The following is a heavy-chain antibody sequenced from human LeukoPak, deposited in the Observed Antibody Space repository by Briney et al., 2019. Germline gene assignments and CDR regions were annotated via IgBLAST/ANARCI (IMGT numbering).Heavy chain of an antibody. CDR3: ANFPRSRIAAHVDY. CDR1: GVTFSSYA. D-gene: IGHD6-6*01. J-gene: IGHJ4*02. V-gene: IGHV3-30*04. Sequence: GGSLRLSCAASGVTFSSYAMHWVRQAPGKGLEWVAVISYDGSNKYYADSVKGRFTISRDNAKNSLYLQMNSLRAEDTAVYYCANFPRSRIAAHVDYWGQGTLVTVSS. CDR2: ISYDGSNK.